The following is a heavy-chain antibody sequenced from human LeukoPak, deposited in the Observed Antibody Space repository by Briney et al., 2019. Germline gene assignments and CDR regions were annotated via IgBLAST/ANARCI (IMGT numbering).Heavy chain of an antibody. J-gene: IGHJ3*02. V-gene: IGHV4-34*01. Sequence: SETLSLTCAVYGGSFSGYYWSWIRQPPGKGLEWIGEINHSGSTNYNPPLKSRVTISVDTSKNQFSLKLSSVTAADTAVYYCARGPSYDFWSGSDAFDIWGQGTMVTVSS. D-gene: IGHD3-3*01. CDR3: ARGPSYDFWSGSDAFDI. CDR1: GGSFSGYY. CDR2: INHSGST.